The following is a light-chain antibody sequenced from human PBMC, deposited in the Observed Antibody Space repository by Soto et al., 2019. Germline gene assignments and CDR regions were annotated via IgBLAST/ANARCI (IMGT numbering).Light chain of an antibody. J-gene: IGKJ4*01. CDR1: QSVTDSY. V-gene: IGKV3-20*01. Sequence: EIVLTQYPGTLSFSPGERSTLSFISSQSVTDSYLAWYQQKPGQAPRLLIYGASSRATGIPDRFSGSGSGTDFTLTISRLEPEDFAVYYCQQYGGSPITFGGGTKVDIK. CDR2: GAS. CDR3: QQYGGSPIT.